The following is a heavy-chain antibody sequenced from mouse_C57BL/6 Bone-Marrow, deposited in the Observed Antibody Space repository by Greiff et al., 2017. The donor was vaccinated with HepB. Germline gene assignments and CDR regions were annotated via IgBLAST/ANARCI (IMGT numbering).Heavy chain of an antibody. D-gene: IGHD1-1*01. CDR1: GYTFTSYW. CDR3: ARFGGSSWFAY. CDR2: IDPSDSYT. J-gene: IGHJ3*01. Sequence: QVQLQQPGAELVMPGASVKLSCKASGYTFTSYWMHWVKQRPGQGLEWIGEIDPSDSYTNYNQKFKGKSTLTVDKSSSTAYMQLSSLTSEDSAVYYCARFGGSSWFAYWGQGTLVTVSA. V-gene: IGHV1-69*01.